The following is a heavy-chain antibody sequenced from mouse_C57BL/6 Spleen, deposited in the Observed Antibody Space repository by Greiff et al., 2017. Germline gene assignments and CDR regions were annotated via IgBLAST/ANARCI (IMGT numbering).Heavy chain of an antibody. J-gene: IGHJ1*03. V-gene: IGHV1-69*01. Sequence: QVQLQQPGAELVMPGASVKLSCKASGYTFTSYWMHWVKQRPGQGLEWIGEIDPSDSYTNYNQKFKGKSTLTVDKSSSTAYMQRSSLTSEDSAVYYCARRGHYYYGSSWYFDVWGTGTTVTVSS. CDR1: GYTFTSYW. CDR2: IDPSDSYT. D-gene: IGHD1-1*01. CDR3: ARRGHYYYGSSWYFDV.